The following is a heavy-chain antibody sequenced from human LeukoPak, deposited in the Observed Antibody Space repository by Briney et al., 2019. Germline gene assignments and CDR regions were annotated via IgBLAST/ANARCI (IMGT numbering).Heavy chain of an antibody. Sequence: GASVKVSCKASGGTFSSYAISWVRQAPGQGLEWMGWISAYNGNTNYAQKLQGRVTMTTDTSTSTAYMELRSLRSDDTAVYYCARVRGPDSFHIAAAGTGIRDAFDIWGQGTMVTVSS. V-gene: IGHV1-18*01. CDR1: GGTFSSYA. J-gene: IGHJ3*02. D-gene: IGHD6-13*01. CDR2: ISAYNGNT. CDR3: ARVRGPDSFHIAAAGTGIRDAFDI.